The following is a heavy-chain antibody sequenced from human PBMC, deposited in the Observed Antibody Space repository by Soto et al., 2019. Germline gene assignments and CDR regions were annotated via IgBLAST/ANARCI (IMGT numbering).Heavy chain of an antibody. CDR3: ARGSASKSGHLWYFDL. Sequence: EVQVVESGGGLVKPGGSLRLSCTASGFTFDTYTMNWLRQAPGMGLEWVSSISATTTYKYYAASVEGRFTISRDNAKNSLYLQTNSLGAEDTAVYYCARGSASKSGHLWYFDLWGRGTLVTVSS. CDR1: GFTFDTYT. V-gene: IGHV3-21*01. J-gene: IGHJ2*01. D-gene: IGHD2-8*02. CDR2: ISATTTYK.